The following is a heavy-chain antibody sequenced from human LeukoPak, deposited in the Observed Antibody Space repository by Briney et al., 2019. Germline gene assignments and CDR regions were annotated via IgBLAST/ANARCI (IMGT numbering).Heavy chain of an antibody. CDR2: IKRDGSEK. J-gene: IGHJ4*02. V-gene: IGHV3-7*05. Sequence: GGSLRLSCAASGFTFSNYWMSWVRQAPGKGLEWVANIKRDGSEKYCVDSVKSRFTISRDNAKNSLYLQMNSLRAEGTAVYYCVREPYYYDGSGVFDYWGQGSLVTVSS. CDR3: VREPYYYDGSGVFDY. CDR1: GFTFSNYW. D-gene: IGHD3-22*01.